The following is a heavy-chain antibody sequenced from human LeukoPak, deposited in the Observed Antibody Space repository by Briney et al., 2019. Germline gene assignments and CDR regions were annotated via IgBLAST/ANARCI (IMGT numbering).Heavy chain of an antibody. J-gene: IGHJ4*02. D-gene: IGHD2/OR15-2a*01. CDR1: GFTFSSYA. CDR2: ISYDGGIT. Sequence: PGRSLRLSCAASGFTFSSYAMHWVRQAPGKGLEWVAVISYDGGITNYADSVKGRFTISRDNSKNTLYLQVTSLRVEDTALYYCAKAGWVYFDSTTFHWADYWGQGTLVTVSS. V-gene: IGHV3-30*07. CDR3: AKAGWVYFDSTTFHWADY.